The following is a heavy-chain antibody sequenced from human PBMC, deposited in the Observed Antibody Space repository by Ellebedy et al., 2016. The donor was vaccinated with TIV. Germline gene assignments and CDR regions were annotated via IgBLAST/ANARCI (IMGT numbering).Heavy chain of an antibody. CDR3: ARSEDTTGYFYFFDY. CDR1: GYTFTSYY. CDR2: INPSGGST. D-gene: IGHD3-9*01. Sequence: AASVKVSCKASGYTFTSYYMHWMRQAPGQGLEWMGIINPSGGSTSYAQNFQGRVTITADKATGTAFLELSSLRSDDTAVYYCARSEDTTGYFYFFDYWGQGSLVTVSS. J-gene: IGHJ4*02. V-gene: IGHV1-46*01.